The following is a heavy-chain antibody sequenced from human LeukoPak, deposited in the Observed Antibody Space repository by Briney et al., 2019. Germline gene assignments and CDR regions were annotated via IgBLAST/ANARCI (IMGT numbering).Heavy chain of an antibody. CDR1: GFTFDDYA. CDR2: ISWNSGSI. J-gene: IGHJ4*02. V-gene: IGHV3-9*01. Sequence: GGSLRLSCAASGFTFDDYAMHWVRQAPGKCLEWVSGISWNSGSIGYADSVKGRFTISRDNAKNSLYLQMNSLRAEDTALYYCAKDRTGVDTAMGAFDYWGQGTLVTVSS. CDR3: AKDRTGVDTAMGAFDY. D-gene: IGHD5-18*01.